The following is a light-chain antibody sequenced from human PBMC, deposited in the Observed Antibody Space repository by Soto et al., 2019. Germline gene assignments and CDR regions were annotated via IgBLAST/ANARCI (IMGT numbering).Light chain of an antibody. Sequence: EMVLTQSPGTLSLSPGERATLSCRARQSVSSSYLAWYQQKPGQAPRLLIYGASSRATGIPDRFSGSGSGADFTLTISRLESEDFAVYYCQQYNNWPPWTFGQGTKVEIK. CDR3: QQYNNWPPWT. CDR2: GAS. CDR1: QSVSSSY. V-gene: IGKV3-20*01. J-gene: IGKJ1*01.